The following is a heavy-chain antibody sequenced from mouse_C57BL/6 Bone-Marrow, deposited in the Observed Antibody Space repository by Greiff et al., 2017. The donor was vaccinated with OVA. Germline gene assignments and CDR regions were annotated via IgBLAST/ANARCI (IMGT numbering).Heavy chain of an antibody. CDR3: ARDRRYYGSSYNWYFDV. V-gene: IGHV5-4*01. CDR1: GFTFSSYA. CDR2: ISDGGSYT. J-gene: IGHJ1*03. Sequence: EVKLMESGGGLVKPGGSLKLSCAASGFTFSSYAMSWVRQTPEKRLEWVATISDGGSYTYYPDNGKGRFTIPRDNAKHNLYLQMSHMKSEDTAMYYCARDRRYYGSSYNWYFDVWGTGATVTVSS. D-gene: IGHD1-1*01.